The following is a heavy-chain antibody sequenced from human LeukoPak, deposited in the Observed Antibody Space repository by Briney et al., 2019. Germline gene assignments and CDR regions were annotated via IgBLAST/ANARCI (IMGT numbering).Heavy chain of an antibody. V-gene: IGHV4-31*03. D-gene: IGHD6-13*01. CDR2: IYYTGTTT. Sequence: SSETLSLTCTVSGGSISSVGYYWSWIRQHPGKGLEWIGFIYYTGTTTYYNPSLKSRATISVDTSKNHFSLKLTSVTAADTAVYYCARATGGAAAADFDPWGQGTLVTVSS. CDR1: GGSISSVGYY. CDR3: ARATGGAAAADFDP. J-gene: IGHJ5*02.